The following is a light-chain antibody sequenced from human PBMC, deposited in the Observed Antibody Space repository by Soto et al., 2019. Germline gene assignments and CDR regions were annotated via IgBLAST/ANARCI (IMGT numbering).Light chain of an antibody. CDR2: EAS. Sequence: IVMTQSPATLSVSPGERATLSCRASQIISSNLAWYQQKPGQAPRLLIYEASTRATGIPARFTGSGSGTEFTLTISSLQSEDFAVYYCQQYNNWPPITFGQGTRLEIK. V-gene: IGKV3-15*01. J-gene: IGKJ5*01. CDR1: QIISSN. CDR3: QQYNNWPPIT.